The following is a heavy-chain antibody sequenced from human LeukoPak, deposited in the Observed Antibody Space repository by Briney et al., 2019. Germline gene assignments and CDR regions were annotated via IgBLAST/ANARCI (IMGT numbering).Heavy chain of an antibody. J-gene: IGHJ6*03. CDR1: GFTFSSYG. CDR2: IRYDGSNK. D-gene: IGHD3-10*01. CDR3: AKGSGSGSYYPYYYYYMDV. Sequence: GGSLRLPCAASGFTFSSYGMHWVRQAPGKGLEWVAFIRYDGSNKYYADSVKGRFTISRDNSKNTLYLQMNSLRAEDTAVYYCAKGSGSGSYYPYYYYYMDVWGKGTTVTISS. V-gene: IGHV3-30*02.